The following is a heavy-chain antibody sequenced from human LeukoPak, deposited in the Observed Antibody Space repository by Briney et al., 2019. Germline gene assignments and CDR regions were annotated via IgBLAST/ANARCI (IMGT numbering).Heavy chain of an antibody. V-gene: IGHV1-8*01. CDR1: GYTFTSYD. Sequence: ASVKASCKASGYTFTSYDINWVRQATGQGLEWMGWMNTNSGNTGYAQKFQGRVTMTRNTSISTAYMELSSLRSEDTAVYYCAMLAAAGLTFDYWGQGTLVTVSS. J-gene: IGHJ4*02. CDR3: AMLAAAGLTFDY. CDR2: MNTNSGNT. D-gene: IGHD6-13*01.